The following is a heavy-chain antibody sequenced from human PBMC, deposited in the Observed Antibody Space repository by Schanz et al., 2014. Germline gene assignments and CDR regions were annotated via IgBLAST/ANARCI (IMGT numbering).Heavy chain of an antibody. CDR3: ARGYSNIWSPMAY. V-gene: IGHV3-21*01. CDR1: GFTLSVYT. D-gene: IGHD6-13*01. CDR2: ISSSGFST. J-gene: IGHJ4*02. Sequence: EVQLVESGGGLVKPGGSLRLSCAASGFTLSVYTMNWVRQAPGKGLEWVSSISSSGFSTNYADSVKGRFTISRDNAENSLFLQMNSLRAEDTAVYYCARGYSNIWSPMAYWGQGTLVAVSS.